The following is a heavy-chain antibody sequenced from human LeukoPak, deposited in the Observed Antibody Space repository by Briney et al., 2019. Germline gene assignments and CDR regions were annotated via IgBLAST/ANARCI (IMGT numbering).Heavy chain of an antibody. J-gene: IGHJ2*01. V-gene: IGHV3-53*04. CDR3: VRDLREQQLATYYFDL. D-gene: IGHD6-13*01. CDR1: GFTVSSNY. Sequence: GGSLRLSCAASGFTVSSNYMSWVRQAPGKGLEWVSVISSGGITYYADSVKGRLTISRHNSKNTLYLQMNSLRAEGTAVYYCVRDLREQQLATYYFDLWGRGTLVTASS. CDR2: ISSGGIT.